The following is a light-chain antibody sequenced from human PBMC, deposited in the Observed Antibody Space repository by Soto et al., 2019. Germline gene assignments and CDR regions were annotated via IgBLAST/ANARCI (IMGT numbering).Light chain of an antibody. CDR3: QQYGTSPFA. Sequence: EIVLTQSPGTLSLSPGGRATLSCRASQSVSSSYLAWYQQKPGQAPRLLIYGASTRATGIPDRFSGSGSGTDFTLTISRLEPEDFAVYYWQQYGTSPFAFGPGTTVNIK. CDR2: GAS. CDR1: QSVSSSY. J-gene: IGKJ3*01. V-gene: IGKV3-20*01.